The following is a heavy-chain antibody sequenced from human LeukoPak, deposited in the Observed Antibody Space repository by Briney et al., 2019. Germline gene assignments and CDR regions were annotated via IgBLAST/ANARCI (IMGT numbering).Heavy chain of an antibody. CDR1: GFTFSSYA. J-gene: IGHJ4*02. CDR2: ISGSGGST. Sequence: GGSLRLSCAASGFTFSSYAMSWVRQAPGKGLEWVLAISGSGGSTYYADSVKGRFTISRDNSKNTLYLQMNSLRAEDTAVYYCAKSYYDSSGYSPLTDYWRQGTLVTVSS. CDR3: AKSYYDSSGYSPLTDY. V-gene: IGHV3-23*01. D-gene: IGHD3-22*01.